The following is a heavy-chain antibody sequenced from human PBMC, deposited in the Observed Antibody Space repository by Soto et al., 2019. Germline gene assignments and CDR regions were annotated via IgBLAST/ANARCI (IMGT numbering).Heavy chain of an antibody. J-gene: IGHJ6*02. CDR2: ISAYNGNT. D-gene: IGHD2-2*01. V-gene: IGHV1-18*01. CDR3: ARLYCSSTDCYVPYYYYGMGV. CDR1: GYTFTSYG. Sequence: QVQLVQSGAEVKKPGASVKVSCKASGYTFTSYGISWVRQAPGQGLEWMGWISAYNGNTNYAQKLQGRVTMTTDTSTSAAYMELRSLRSDDTAVYYCARLYCSSTDCYVPYYYYGMGVWGRGTTVTVSS.